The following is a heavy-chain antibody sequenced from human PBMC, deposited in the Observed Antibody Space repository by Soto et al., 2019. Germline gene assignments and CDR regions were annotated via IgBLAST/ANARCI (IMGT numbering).Heavy chain of an antibody. Sequence: QVQLVESGGGVVQPGRSLRLSCAASGFTFSSYGMHWIRQAPGKGLEWVAVISYDGSNKYYADSVKGRFTISRDNSKNTLYLQMNSLRAEDTDVYYCAKDRGSGSAYYYYGMDVWGQGTTVTVSS. CDR3: AKDRGSGSAYYYYGMDV. J-gene: IGHJ6*02. D-gene: IGHD3-10*01. CDR1: GFTFSSYG. CDR2: ISYDGSNK. V-gene: IGHV3-30*18.